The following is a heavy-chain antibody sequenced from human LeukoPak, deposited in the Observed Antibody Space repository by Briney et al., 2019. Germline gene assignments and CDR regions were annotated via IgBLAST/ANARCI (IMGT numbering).Heavy chain of an antibody. D-gene: IGHD4-17*01. CDR1: GYTFTSYW. J-gene: IGHJ4*02. V-gene: IGHV5-51*01. CDR3: ARRLDGDYVFDF. Sequence: GESLTVSCKGSGYTFTSYWIGWVRQIPGKSLEWMGIIYPGDSDTRYSPSFQGQVTISADKSISTAYLQWSSLKASDTAMYYCARRLDGDYVFDFWGPGTLVTVSS. CDR2: IYPGDSDT.